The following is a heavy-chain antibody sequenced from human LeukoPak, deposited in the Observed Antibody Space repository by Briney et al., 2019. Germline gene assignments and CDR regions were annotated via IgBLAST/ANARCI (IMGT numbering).Heavy chain of an antibody. CDR1: GYTFTSYG. J-gene: IGHJ6*02. CDR2: ISAYNGNT. Sequence: ASVKVSCKASGYTFTSYGISWVRQAPGQGLEWMGWISAYNGNTNYAQKLQGRVTMTTDTSTSTAYMELRSLRSDDTAVYYCATTPTYTTYYYGAPGIGGMDVWGQGTTVTVSS. CDR3: ATTPTYTTYYYGAPGIGGMDV. D-gene: IGHD3-10*01. V-gene: IGHV1-18*01.